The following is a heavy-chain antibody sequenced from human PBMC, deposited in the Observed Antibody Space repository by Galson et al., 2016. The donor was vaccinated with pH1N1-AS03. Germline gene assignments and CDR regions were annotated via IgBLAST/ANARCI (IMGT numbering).Heavy chain of an antibody. CDR1: GVTFNKYA. CDR2: INPNTGNP. CDR3: ARARTTATKGEIGF. D-gene: IGHD4-11*01. Sequence: SVKVSCKGSGVTFNKYAITWMRQAPGQGLEWMGWINPNTGNPTYAQGFTGRFVFSSERSVSTAYLQISSPKAEDTAVYYCARARTTATKGEIGFWGQGTLVTVSS. V-gene: IGHV7-4-1*02. J-gene: IGHJ4*02.